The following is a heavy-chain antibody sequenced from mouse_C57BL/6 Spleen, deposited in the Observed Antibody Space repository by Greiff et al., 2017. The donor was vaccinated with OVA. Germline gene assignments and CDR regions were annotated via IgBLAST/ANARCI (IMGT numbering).Heavy chain of an antibody. CDR1: GFTFSDYY. CDR2: INYDGSST. V-gene: IGHV5-16*01. J-gene: IGHJ4*01. D-gene: IGHD1-1*01. CDR3: ARARYYGSMDY. Sequence: DVKLVESEGGLVQPGRSMKLSCTASGFTFSDYYMAWVRQVPEKGLEWVANINYDGSSTYYLDSLKSRFIISRDNAKNILYLQMSSLKSEDTATYYCARARYYGSMDYWGQGTSVTVSS.